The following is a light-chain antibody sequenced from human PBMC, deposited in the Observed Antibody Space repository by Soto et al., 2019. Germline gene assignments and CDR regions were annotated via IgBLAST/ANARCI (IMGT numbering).Light chain of an antibody. V-gene: IGKV3D-15*01. J-gene: IGKJ1*01. CDR1: QSVSSN. CDR3: HQYNNWPQS. CDR2: GSS. Sequence: ETVMTQSPATLSVSPGKRATLSCRASQSVSSNLAWYQQKPGQAPRLLIYGSSTRATGIPARFSGRGSGTEYTLTISSLYSEDFAVYYCHQYNNWPQSFGQGTKVEI.